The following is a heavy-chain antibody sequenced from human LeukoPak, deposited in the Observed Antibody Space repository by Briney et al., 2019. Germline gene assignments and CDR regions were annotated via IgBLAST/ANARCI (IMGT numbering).Heavy chain of an antibody. J-gene: IGHJ4*02. CDR2: ISSSSYI. CDR3: ARDDAYSSSFPFDY. Sequence: GGSLRPSGAASGFTFSSYSMNGVGRAPGRGRGGVSSISSSSYIYYADSVKGRFTISRDNAKNSLYLQMNSLRAEDTAVYYCARDDAYSSSFPFDYWGQGTLVTVSS. CDR1: GFTFSSYS. D-gene: IGHD6-6*01. V-gene: IGHV3-21*01.